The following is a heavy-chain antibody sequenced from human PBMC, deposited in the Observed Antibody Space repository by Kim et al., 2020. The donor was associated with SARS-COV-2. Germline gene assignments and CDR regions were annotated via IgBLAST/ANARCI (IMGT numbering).Heavy chain of an antibody. J-gene: IGHJ2*01. CDR1: GGSIRSRSYF. V-gene: IGHV4-39*07. Sequence: SETLSLTCSVSGGSIRSRSYFWGWIRQPPGKGLEWIGGVYDNGTSYSNPSLKNRVTISVDTSKNQFSLRLSSVTAADTAFYYCARDLASRGGSYYDGYAYPKNDYWYIDLWGRGTLVTVSS. CDR3: ARDLASRGGSYYDGYAYPKNDYWYIDL. D-gene: IGHD3-10*01. CDR2: VYDNGTS.